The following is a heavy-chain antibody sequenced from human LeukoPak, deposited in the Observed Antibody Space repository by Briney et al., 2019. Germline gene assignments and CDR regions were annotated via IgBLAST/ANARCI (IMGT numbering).Heavy chain of an antibody. Sequence: SLTLSLTCTVSGGSISSGSYYWSWIRQPAGKGLEWIGRIYTSGSTNYNPSLKSRVTISVDTSKNRFSLKLSSVTAADTAVYYCARSLYLGHFDYWGQGTLVTVSS. CDR2: IYTSGST. CDR3: ARSLYLGHFDY. J-gene: IGHJ4*02. CDR1: GGSISSGSYY. V-gene: IGHV4-61*02. D-gene: IGHD3-16*01.